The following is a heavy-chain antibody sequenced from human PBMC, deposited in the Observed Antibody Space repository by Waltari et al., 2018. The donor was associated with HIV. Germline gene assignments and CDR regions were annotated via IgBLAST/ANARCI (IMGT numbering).Heavy chain of an antibody. CDR1: GFTFRLYP. CDR2: ISSGSRYI. V-gene: IGHV3-21*02. J-gene: IGHJ4*02. Sequence: EVQLVESGGGLVKPGGSLSLTCSASGFTFRLYPMNWGRRAPGNGLEWVSFISSGSRYIYYADSVRGRFTISRDNAKNSLYLQMNSLRAEDTAVYYCARMAVWGQGTEVTVSS. CDR3: ARMAV.